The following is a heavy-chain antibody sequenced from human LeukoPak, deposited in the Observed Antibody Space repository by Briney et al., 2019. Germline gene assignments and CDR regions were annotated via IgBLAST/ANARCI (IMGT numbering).Heavy chain of an antibody. Sequence: PGGSLRLSCAASGFTFSNYGMSWIRQAPGKGLEWVSVIYSGGSTYYADSVKGRFTISRDNSKNTLYLQMNSLRAEDTAVYYCARVGPELRYFDWPPTGWFDPWGQGTLVTVSS. CDR1: GFTFSNYG. D-gene: IGHD3-9*01. J-gene: IGHJ5*02. CDR2: IYSGGST. V-gene: IGHV3-66*01. CDR3: ARVGPELRYFDWPPTGWFDP.